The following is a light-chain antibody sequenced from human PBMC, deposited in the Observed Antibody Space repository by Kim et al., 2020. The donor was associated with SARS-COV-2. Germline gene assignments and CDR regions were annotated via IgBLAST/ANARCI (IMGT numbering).Light chain of an antibody. CDR3: QQYHRSPT. CDR2: DSS. J-gene: IGKJ1*01. Sequence: SLSPGERVTLSCRASQSLPLSQLAWYQQKPGQAPRLLIYDSSNGATGIPDRFSGSGSGTDFTFTISRLEPEDFAVYYCQQYHRSPTFGRGTKVDIK. CDR1: QSLPLSQ. V-gene: IGKV3-20*01.